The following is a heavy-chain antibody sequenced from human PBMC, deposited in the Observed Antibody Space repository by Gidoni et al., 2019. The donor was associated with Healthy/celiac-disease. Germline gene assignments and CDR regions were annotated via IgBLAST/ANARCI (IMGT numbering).Heavy chain of an antibody. V-gene: IGHV1-46*01. CDR1: GYTFTSYY. D-gene: IGHD6-13*01. CDR3: ARGDGGGSSWSGFDP. CDR2: INPSGGST. Sequence: QVQLVQSGAEVKKPGASVKVSCKASGYTFTSYYMHWVRQAPGQGLEWMGIINPSGGSTSYAQKCQGRVTMTRDTSTSTVYMELSSLRSEDTAVYYCARGDGGGSSWSGFDPWGQGTLVTVSS. J-gene: IGHJ5*02.